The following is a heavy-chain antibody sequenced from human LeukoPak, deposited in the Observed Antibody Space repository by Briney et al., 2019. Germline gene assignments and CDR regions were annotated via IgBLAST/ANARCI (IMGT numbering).Heavy chain of an antibody. CDR3: ARAYCGGDCYFDY. CDR1: GFTFSDYN. V-gene: IGHV3-48*01. CDR2: MSRSGDII. J-gene: IGHJ4*02. Sequence: GGSLRLSCAASGFTFSDYNMNWVRQVPGKGLESVSYMSRSGDIIYYADSVKGRFTISRDNAKNSLYLQMNSLRAEDTAIYYCARAYCGGDCYFDYWGQGTLVTVSS. D-gene: IGHD2-21*02.